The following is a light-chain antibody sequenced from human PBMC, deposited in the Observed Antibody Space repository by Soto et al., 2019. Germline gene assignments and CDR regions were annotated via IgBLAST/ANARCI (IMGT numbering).Light chain of an antibody. CDR3: QQRHMWPIT. V-gene: IGKV3-11*01. CDR2: DAY. J-gene: IGKJ5*01. CDR1: QSVSSK. Sequence: EIVMTQSPATLSVSPGEGATLSCRASQSVSSKLAWYQQKPGQAPRLLIYDAYNRATGIPPRFSGSGSGTDFTLTISSLEPEDSAVYYCQQRHMWPITFGQGTRLEIK.